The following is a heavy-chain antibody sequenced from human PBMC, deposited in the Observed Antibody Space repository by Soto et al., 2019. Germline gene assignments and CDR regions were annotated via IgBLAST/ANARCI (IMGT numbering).Heavy chain of an antibody. Sequence: SETLSLTCAVYGGSFSGYYWSWIRQPPGKGLEWIGEINHSGSTNYNPSLKSRVTISVDTSKNQFSLKLSSVTAADTAVYYCARGGANNSYCYYYYMDVWGKGTTVTVSS. CDR2: INHSGST. V-gene: IGHV4-34*01. CDR1: GGSFSGYY. CDR3: ARGGANNSYCYYYYMDV. J-gene: IGHJ6*03. D-gene: IGHD1-1*01.